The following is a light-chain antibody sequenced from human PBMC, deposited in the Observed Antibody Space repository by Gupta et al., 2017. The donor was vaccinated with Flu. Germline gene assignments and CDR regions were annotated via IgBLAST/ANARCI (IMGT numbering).Light chain of an antibody. Sequence: DIQMTQSPSSLSASVGDRVTITCRASQSISSYLNWYQQKPGKAPKLLIYAASRLQSGVPSRCSGSGSGTDFTLTISRLQPEDFATYYCQQRDSTPRTFGQGTKLEIK. J-gene: IGKJ2*01. V-gene: IGKV1-39*01. CDR2: AAS. CDR1: QSISSY. CDR3: QQRDSTPRT.